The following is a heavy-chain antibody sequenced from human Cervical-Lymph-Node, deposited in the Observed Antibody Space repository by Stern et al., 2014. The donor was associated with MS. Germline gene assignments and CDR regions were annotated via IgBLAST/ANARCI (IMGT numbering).Heavy chain of an antibody. CDR1: GSSFRDNY. D-gene: IGHD1-1*01. J-gene: IGHJ3*01. V-gene: IGHV4-34*01. CDR3: ARERKVERSARLLVSFDV. Sequence: QVQLQQWGAGLLRPSETLSLTCAVHGSSFRDNYWSWIRQTPGKGLEWIGEIKTSRGTPYKPSLMSRATLSVAPSRNKFSLKRSSLTAADTAMYYCARERKVERSARLLVSFDVWGQGTLVTVSS. CDR2: IKTSRGT.